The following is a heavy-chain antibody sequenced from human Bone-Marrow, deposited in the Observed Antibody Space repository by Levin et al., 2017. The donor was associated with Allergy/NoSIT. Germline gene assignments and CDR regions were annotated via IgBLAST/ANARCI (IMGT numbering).Heavy chain of an antibody. CDR2: IYNNGDT. J-gene: IGHJ4*02. Sequence: PSETLSLTCTLYGASIRSDDYYWGWIRQSPGKGLEWIGHIYNNGDTYYKASLKSRVTISLDTSKKHFSLEVTSVTAADTAVYYCARVEMATIMGVDYWGQGTLVNVSS. V-gene: IGHV4-30-4*01. D-gene: IGHD5-24*01. CDR3: ARVEMATIMGVDY. CDR1: GASIRSDDYY.